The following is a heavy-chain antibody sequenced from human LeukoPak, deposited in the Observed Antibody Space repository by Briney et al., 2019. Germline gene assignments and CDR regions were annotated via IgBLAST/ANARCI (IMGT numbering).Heavy chain of an antibody. CDR2: ISSSSNYI. D-gene: IGHD3-22*01. CDR3: ARDVVFYYYDSSGYFGAFDI. V-gene: IGHV3-21*01. Sequence: GGSLRLSRAASGLTFSSYSMTWVRQAPGKGLEWVSSISSSSNYIHYADSVKGRFTITRDNAKNSLYLQMNGLRAEDTSVYYCARDVVFYYYDSSGYFGAFDIWGQGTMVTVSS. J-gene: IGHJ3*02. CDR1: GLTFSSYS.